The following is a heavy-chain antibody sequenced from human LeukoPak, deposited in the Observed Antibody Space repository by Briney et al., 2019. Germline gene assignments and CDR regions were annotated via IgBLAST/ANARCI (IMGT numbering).Heavy chain of an antibody. D-gene: IGHD5-24*01. J-gene: IGHJ4*02. V-gene: IGHV3-7*04. CDR1: GFIFTTYG. CDR2: IKQDGSKK. Sequence: GGSLRLSCAASGFIFTTYGIHWVRQAPDKGLEWVANIKQDGSKKSYVDSVKGRFTISRDNAKNSLYLQMNSLRAEDTAIYYCTRVGYIDEGIDYWGQGTLVTVSS. CDR3: TRVGYIDEGIDY.